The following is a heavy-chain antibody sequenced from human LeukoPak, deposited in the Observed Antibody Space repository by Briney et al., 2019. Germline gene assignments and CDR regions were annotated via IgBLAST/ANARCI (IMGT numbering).Heavy chain of an antibody. Sequence: SETLSLTCTVSGGSISSGGYYWSWIRQHPGKGLEWIGYIYYSGSTYYNPSLKSRVTISVDTSKNQFSLKLSSVTAADTAVFYCARDSGVRSGCWNYWGQGTLVTVSS. J-gene: IGHJ4*02. CDR3: ARDSGVRSGCWNY. CDR2: IYYSGST. V-gene: IGHV4-31*03. CDR1: GGSISSGGYY. D-gene: IGHD3-22*01.